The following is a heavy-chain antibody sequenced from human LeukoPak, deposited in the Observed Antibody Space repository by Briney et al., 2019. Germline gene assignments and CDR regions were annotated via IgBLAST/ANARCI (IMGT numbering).Heavy chain of an antibody. CDR1: GFPLSSSA. V-gene: IGHV1-58*01. Sequence: ASVKVSCKASGFPLSSSAVQWVRQAGGQRLEWIGWIVVGSNNTNYAQKFRERVTITRDMSTSTAYMELSSLRSEDTAVYYCAAPYSTRWFDLWGRGTLVTVSS. CDR3: AAPYSTRWFDL. CDR2: IVVGSNNT. J-gene: IGHJ5*02. D-gene: IGHD6-13*01.